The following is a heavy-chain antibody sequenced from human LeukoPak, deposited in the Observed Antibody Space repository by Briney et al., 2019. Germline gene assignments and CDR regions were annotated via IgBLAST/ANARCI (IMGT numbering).Heavy chain of an antibody. Sequence: SETLSLTCAVYGGSFSGYYWSWIRQPPGKGLEWIGEINHSGSTNYNPSLKSRVTISVDTSKNQFSLKLSSVTAADTAVYYCARGRPGYSSSWYMTFGGSAFDTWGQGTMVTVSS. CDR1: GGSFSGYY. CDR3: ARGRPGYSSSWYMTFGGSAFDT. CDR2: INHSGST. V-gene: IGHV4-34*01. J-gene: IGHJ3*02. D-gene: IGHD6-13*01.